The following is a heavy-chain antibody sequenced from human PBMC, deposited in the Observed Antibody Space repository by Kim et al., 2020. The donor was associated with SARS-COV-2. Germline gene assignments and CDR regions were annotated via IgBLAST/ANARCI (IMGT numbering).Heavy chain of an antibody. D-gene: IGHD3-22*01. J-gene: IGHJ4*02. V-gene: IGHV4-34*01. Sequence: NYNPTLQSRVTISVDTSKNQFSLKLSSVTAADTAVYYCARALYYYDSSGYWGQGTLVTVSS. CDR3: ARALYYYDSSGY.